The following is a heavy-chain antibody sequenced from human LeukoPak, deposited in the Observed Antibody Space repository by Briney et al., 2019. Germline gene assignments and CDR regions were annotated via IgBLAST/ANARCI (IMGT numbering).Heavy chain of an antibody. CDR3: ATSIRFLEWLPPSGYMDV. CDR1: GGTFSSYA. V-gene: IGHV1-69*01. D-gene: IGHD3-3*01. Sequence: ASVKVSYKASGGTFSSYAISWVRQAPGQGLEWMGGIIPIFGTANYAQKFQGRVTITADESTSTAYMEVSSLRSEDTAVYYCATSIRFLEWLPPSGYMDVWGKGTTVTVSS. J-gene: IGHJ6*03. CDR2: IIPIFGTA.